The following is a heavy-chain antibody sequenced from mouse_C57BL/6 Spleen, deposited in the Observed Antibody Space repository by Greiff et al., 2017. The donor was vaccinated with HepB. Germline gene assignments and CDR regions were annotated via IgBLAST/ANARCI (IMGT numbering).Heavy chain of an antibody. J-gene: IGHJ3*01. CDR2: IYPGDGDT. V-gene: IGHV1-82*01. CDR1: GYAFSSSW. CDR3: AREGIYYDYDAGFAY. D-gene: IGHD2-4*01. Sequence: VQLQQSGPELVKPGASVKISCQASGYAFSSSWMNWVKQRPGKGLEWIGRIYPGDGDTNYNGKFKGKATLTADKSSSTAYMHLSSLTSEDSAVSFCAREGIYYDYDAGFAYWGQGTLVTVSA.